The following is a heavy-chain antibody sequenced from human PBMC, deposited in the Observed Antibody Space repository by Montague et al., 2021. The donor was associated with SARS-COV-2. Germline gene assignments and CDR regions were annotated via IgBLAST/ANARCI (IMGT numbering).Heavy chain of an antibody. Sequence: SMRLSCLASGFTFSDYYMSWIRQAPGKGLEWISYIGNSGDTIYHXDSAKGRFTISRDNARNSLYLQMNSLRAEDTAVYYCARDLIQGARRIYYSGMDVWGQGTMVTVSS. CDR2: IGNSGDTI. J-gene: IGHJ6*02. CDR3: ARDLIQGARRIYYSGMDV. CDR1: GFTFSDYY. V-gene: IGHV3-11*01. D-gene: IGHD3-10*01.